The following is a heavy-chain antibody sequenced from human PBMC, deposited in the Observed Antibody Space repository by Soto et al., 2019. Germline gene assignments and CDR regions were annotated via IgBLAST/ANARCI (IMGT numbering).Heavy chain of an antibody. CDR3: AREVYDYGDYGGGGYYYYGMDV. Sequence: PGGSLRLSCAASGFTFSSYGMHWVRQAPGKGLEWVAVIWYDGSNKYYADSVKGRFTISRDNSKNTLYLQMNSLRAEDTAVYYCAREVYDYGDYGGGGYYYYGMDVWGQGTTVTVSS. CDR1: GFTFSSYG. CDR2: IWYDGSNK. V-gene: IGHV3-33*01. D-gene: IGHD4-17*01. J-gene: IGHJ6*02.